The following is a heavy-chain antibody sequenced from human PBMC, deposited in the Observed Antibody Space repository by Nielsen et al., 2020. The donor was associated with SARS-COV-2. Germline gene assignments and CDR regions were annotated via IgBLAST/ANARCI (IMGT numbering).Heavy chain of an antibody. V-gene: IGHV1-3*01. CDR1: RYSFASYS. Sequence: ASVHVSCKASRYSFASYSMHWVRQAPGQRLEWMGWINAGNGNTRYSQKFQGRVTITRDTSASTAYMELSSLRSEDTAVYYCARHLRGYIDYWGQGTLVTVSS. J-gene: IGHJ4*02. CDR3: ARHLRGYIDY. CDR2: INAGNGNT.